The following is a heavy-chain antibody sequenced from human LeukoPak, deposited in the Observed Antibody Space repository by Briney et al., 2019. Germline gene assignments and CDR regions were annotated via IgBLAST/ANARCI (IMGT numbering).Heavy chain of an antibody. D-gene: IGHD4-23*01. CDR1: GCTFSSYA. Sequence: GWALRLSCPASGCTFSSYAMIWVRQAPGRGLEGVSDIRGSGGSTYYADSVKGRFTISRDNSKNTLYLQMNSLRAEDTAVYYCAKVEEGVTDYWGQGTLVTVSS. V-gene: IGHV3-23*01. CDR2: IRGSGGST. CDR3: AKVEEGVTDY. J-gene: IGHJ4*02.